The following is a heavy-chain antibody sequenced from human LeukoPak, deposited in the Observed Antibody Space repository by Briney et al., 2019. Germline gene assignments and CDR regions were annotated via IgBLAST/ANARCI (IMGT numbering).Heavy chain of an antibody. CDR3: ARVTGYCSGGSCYSYYYYYMDV. Sequence: SETLSLTCAVYGGSFSGYYWSWIRQPPGKGLEWIGEINHSGSTNYNPSLKSRVTISVDTSKNQSSLKLSSVTAADTAVYYCARVTGYCSGGSCYSYYYYYMDVWGKGTTVTVSS. D-gene: IGHD2-15*01. CDR1: GGSFSGYY. J-gene: IGHJ6*03. V-gene: IGHV4-34*01. CDR2: INHSGST.